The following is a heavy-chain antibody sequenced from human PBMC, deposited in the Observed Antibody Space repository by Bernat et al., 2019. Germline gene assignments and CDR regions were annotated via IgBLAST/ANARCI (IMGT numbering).Heavy chain of an antibody. CDR1: GGSISSYY. Sequence: QVQLQESGPGLVKPSETLSLTCTVSGGSISSYYWSWIRQPPGKGLEWIGYIYYSGSTNYNPSLKSRVTISVDTSKNQFSLKLSSVIAADTAVYYCARQSSNYDLDYWGQGTLVTVSS. CDR2: IYYSGST. J-gene: IGHJ4*02. CDR3: ARQSSNYDLDY. D-gene: IGHD4-4*01. V-gene: IGHV4-59*08.